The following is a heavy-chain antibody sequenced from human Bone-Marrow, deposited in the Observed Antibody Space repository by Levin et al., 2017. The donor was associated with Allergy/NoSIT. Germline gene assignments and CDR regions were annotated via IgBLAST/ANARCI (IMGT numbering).Heavy chain of an antibody. CDR1: GGTFSSYA. Sequence: SVKVSCKASGGTFSSYAISWVRQAPGQGLEWMGGIIPIFGTANYAQKFQGRVTITADKSTSTAYMELSSLRSEDTAVYYCARDGDYVWGSYRNWFDPWGQGTLVTVSS. CDR2: IIPIFGTA. D-gene: IGHD3-16*01. CDR3: ARDGDYVWGSYRNWFDP. V-gene: IGHV1-69*06. J-gene: IGHJ5*02.